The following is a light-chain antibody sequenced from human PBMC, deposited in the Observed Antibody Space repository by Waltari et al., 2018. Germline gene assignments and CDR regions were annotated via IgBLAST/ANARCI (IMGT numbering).Light chain of an antibody. Sequence: DIVMTQSPDSLAVSLGERATINCKSSRSVFYGPNNKKYLAWYQQKPGQPPKLLIHWASTRESGVPDRFSGSGSGTDYTLTLSSLEAEDVAVYYCQKYYTTPSFGQGTRLEIK. J-gene: IGKJ5*01. CDR1: RSVFYGPNNKKY. CDR3: QKYYTTPS. V-gene: IGKV4-1*01. CDR2: WAS.